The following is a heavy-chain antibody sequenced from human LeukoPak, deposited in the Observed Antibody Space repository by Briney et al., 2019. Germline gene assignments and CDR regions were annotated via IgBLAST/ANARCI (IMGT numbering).Heavy chain of an antibody. Sequence: ASVKVSCKASGYTFTSYGISWVRQAPGQGLEWMGWISAYNGNTSYAQKLQGRVTMTTDTSTSTAYMELRSLRSDDTAVYYCARDNRYGSGSPLGYWGQGTLVTVSS. V-gene: IGHV1-18*01. CDR1: GYTFTSYG. D-gene: IGHD3-10*01. CDR2: ISAYNGNT. CDR3: ARDNRYGSGSPLGY. J-gene: IGHJ4*02.